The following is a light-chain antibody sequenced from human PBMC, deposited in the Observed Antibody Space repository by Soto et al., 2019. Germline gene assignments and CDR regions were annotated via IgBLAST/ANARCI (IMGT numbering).Light chain of an antibody. CDR3: QQYGDSPLT. CDR1: QSVSNSY. Sequence: EIVLTQSPGTLSLSPGERATLSCRASQSVSNSYLAWYQQKPGQTPRLFIYGASTRATGIPDRFSGSGSGTDFTLSISRLEPEDFAVYYCQQYGDSPLTFGQGTKVDIK. J-gene: IGKJ1*01. V-gene: IGKV3-20*01. CDR2: GAS.